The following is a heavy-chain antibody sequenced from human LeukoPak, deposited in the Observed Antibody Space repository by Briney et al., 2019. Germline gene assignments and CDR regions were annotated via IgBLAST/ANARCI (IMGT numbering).Heavy chain of an antibody. Sequence: GASVKVSCKASRYTFTSYDINWVRQATGQGLEWMGWMNPNSGNTGYAQKFQGRVTITRNTSISTAYMELSSLRSEDTAVYYCARGRITIFGVVIIAGDFDYWGQGTLVTVSS. D-gene: IGHD3-3*01. CDR2: MNPNSGNT. CDR1: RYTFTSYD. CDR3: ARGRITIFGVVIIAGDFDY. V-gene: IGHV1-8*03. J-gene: IGHJ4*02.